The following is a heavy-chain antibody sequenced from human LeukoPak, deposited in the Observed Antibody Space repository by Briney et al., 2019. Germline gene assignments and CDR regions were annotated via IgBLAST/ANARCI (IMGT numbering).Heavy chain of an antibody. V-gene: IGHV4-30-2*01. CDR2: IYHSGST. D-gene: IGHD3-22*01. Sequence: PSETLSLTCAVSGGSISSGGYSWSWIRQPPGKGLEWIGYIYHSGSTYYNPSLKSRVTISVDRSKNQFSLKLSSVTAADTAVYYRARAPFGYYDSSGYLYYGMDVWGQGTTVTVSS. CDR3: ARAPFGYYDSSGYLYYGMDV. CDR1: GGSISSGGYS. J-gene: IGHJ6*02.